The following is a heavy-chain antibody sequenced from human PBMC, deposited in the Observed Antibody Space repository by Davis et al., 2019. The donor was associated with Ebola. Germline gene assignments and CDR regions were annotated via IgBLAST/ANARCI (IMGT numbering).Heavy chain of an antibody. Sequence: PGGSLRLSCAASGFTFIDSAMHWVRQASGKGLEWVGRIRSKANSYATAYAASVKGRFTISRDDSKNTAYLQMNSLKTEDTAVYYCSIAVTGTNDYWGQGILVTVSS. V-gene: IGHV3-73*01. D-gene: IGHD6-13*01. CDR1: GFTFIDSA. CDR3: SIAVTGTNDY. J-gene: IGHJ4*02. CDR2: IRSKANSYAT.